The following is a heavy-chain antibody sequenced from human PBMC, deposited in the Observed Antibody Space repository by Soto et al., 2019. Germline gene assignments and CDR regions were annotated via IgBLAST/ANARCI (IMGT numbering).Heavy chain of an antibody. CDR3: WVWAARPYYYYGMDV. CDR1: GYTFTSYD. V-gene: IGHV1-8*01. Sequence: ASVKVSCKASGYTFTSYDINWVRQATGQGLEWVGWMNPNSGNTGYAQKFQGRVTMTRNTSISTAYMELSSLRSEDTAVYYCWVWAARPYYYYGMDVWGQGTTVTVSS. J-gene: IGHJ6*02. CDR2: MNPNSGNT. D-gene: IGHD6-6*01.